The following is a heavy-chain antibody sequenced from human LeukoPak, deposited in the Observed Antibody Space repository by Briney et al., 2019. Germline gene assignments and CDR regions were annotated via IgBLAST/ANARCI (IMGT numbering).Heavy chain of an antibody. D-gene: IGHD3-3*01. CDR3: ARDKAWNYFDY. Sequence: GRSLRLSCAPSGFTFSRHGMHWVRQAPGKGLEWVAIISNDGSRKYYAHSVEGRFTVSRDNSKNTLYLQMDSLRAEDTAVYYCARDKAWNYFDYWGQGTLVTVSS. V-gene: IGHV3-30*03. CDR1: GFTFSRHG. CDR2: ISNDGSRK. J-gene: IGHJ4*02.